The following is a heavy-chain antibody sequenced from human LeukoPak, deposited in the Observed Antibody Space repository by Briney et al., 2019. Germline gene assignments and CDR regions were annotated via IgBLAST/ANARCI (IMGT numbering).Heavy chain of an antibody. CDR2: TSGDNVNT. Sequence: ASVKVSCKASGYTFINYGISWVRQARGQGLEWMGWTSGDNVNTYYAQKFLGRVIMTTDISTTTAYMELRSLRPDDTAVYYCARGQTPSGIVGATSAFDIWGQGTMVTVSS. D-gene: IGHD1-26*01. CDR3: ARGQTPSGIVGATSAFDI. CDR1: GYTFINYG. V-gene: IGHV1-18*01. J-gene: IGHJ3*02.